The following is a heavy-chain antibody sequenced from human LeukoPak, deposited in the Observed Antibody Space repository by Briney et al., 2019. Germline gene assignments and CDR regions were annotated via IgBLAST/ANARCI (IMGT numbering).Heavy chain of an antibody. CDR2: IYYSGST. J-gene: IGHJ5*02. D-gene: IGHD6-19*01. V-gene: IGHV4-39*01. CDR1: GGSISSSSYY. Sequence: PSETLSLTCTVSGGSISSSSYYWGWIRQPPGKGLEWIGSIYYSGSTYYNPSLKSRVTISVDTSKNQFSLKLSSVTAADTAVYYCARQYSSGWNGFDPWGQGTLVTVSS. CDR3: ARQYSSGWNGFDP.